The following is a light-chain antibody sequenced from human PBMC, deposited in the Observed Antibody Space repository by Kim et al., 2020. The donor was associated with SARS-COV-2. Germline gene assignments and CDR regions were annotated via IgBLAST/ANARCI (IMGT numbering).Light chain of an antibody. CDR3: QSYDFSTIV. CDR1: IDNIASSY. Sequence: GKTVTISCTSTIDNIASSYVQWYQQRPGSSPTLLIFEDNQRPSGVPDRFSGSVDSSSNYAFLTISGLQTADEADYYCQSYDFSTIVFGGGTQLTVL. V-gene: IGLV6-57*01. J-gene: IGLJ7*01. CDR2: EDN.